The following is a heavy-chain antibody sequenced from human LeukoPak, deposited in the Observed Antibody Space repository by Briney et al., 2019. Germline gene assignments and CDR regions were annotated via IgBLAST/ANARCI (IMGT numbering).Heavy chain of an antibody. V-gene: IGHV3-7*01. D-gene: IGHD1-1*01. Sequence: GGSLRLSCTASGFSFSTSWMTWVRQAPGKGLEWVANIRRDGGEIYYMDSVKGRFAISRDNAKNSLYLQMNSLRVEDTAVYYCVRDGDDWNDFDHWGQGTLVTVSS. CDR1: GFSFSTSW. J-gene: IGHJ4*02. CDR3: VRDGDDWNDFDH. CDR2: IRRDGGEI.